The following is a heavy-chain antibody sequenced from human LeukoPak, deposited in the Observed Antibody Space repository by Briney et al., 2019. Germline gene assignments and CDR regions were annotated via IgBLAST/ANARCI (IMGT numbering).Heavy chain of an antibody. CDR2: IFYGGST. D-gene: IGHD3-22*01. V-gene: IGHV4-59*02. Sequence: SETLSLTCTVSGGSVSSYYRSWIRQLPGKGLEWIGFIFYGGSTNYNPSLKSRVTISEDTSKNQFSLKLSSVTAADTAVYYCARSGFRDYYFAMDVWGQGTTVTVSS. CDR1: GGSVSSYY. J-gene: IGHJ6*02. CDR3: ARSGFRDYYFAMDV.